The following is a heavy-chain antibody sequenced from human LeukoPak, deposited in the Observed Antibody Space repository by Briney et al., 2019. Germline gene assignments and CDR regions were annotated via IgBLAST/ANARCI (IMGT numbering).Heavy chain of an antibody. CDR3: AGASETCYYYYYMDV. V-gene: IGHV4-59*01. CDR1: GDSISSYY. J-gene: IGHJ6*03. Sequence: SETLSLTCTVSGDSISSYYWSWIRQPPGKGLEWIGYIYYSGSTNYNPSLKSRVTISVDTSKNQFSLKLSSVTAADTAVYYCAGASETCYYYYYMDVWGKGTTVTVSS. CDR2: IYYSGST.